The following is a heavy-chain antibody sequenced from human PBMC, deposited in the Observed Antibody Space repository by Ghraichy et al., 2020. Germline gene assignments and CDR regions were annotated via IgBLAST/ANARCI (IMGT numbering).Heavy chain of an antibody. V-gene: IGHV3-13*04. J-gene: IGHJ4*02. CDR3: ARAALSGWFDY. CDR1: GFTFSSYD. Sequence: GGSLRLSCAASGFTFSSYDMHWVRQATGKGLEWVSAIGTAGDTYYPGSVKGRFTISRENAKNSLYLQMNSLRAGDTAVYYCARAALSGWFDYWGQGTLVTVSS. CDR2: IGTAGDT. D-gene: IGHD6-19*01.